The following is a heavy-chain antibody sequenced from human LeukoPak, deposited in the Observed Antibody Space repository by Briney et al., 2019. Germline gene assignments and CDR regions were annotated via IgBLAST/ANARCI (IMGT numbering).Heavy chain of an antibody. CDR2: MNTNSGNT. Sequence: ASVKVSCTASGYTFTSYDINWVRQATGQGLEWMGWMNTNSGNTGYAQKFQGRATMTKNTSISTSYMELSSLRSEDTAVYYCARTIAARYYYMAVWGKGTTVTVSS. D-gene: IGHD6-6*01. J-gene: IGHJ6*03. V-gene: IGHV1-8*01. CDR3: ARTIAARYYYMAV. CDR1: GYTFTSYD.